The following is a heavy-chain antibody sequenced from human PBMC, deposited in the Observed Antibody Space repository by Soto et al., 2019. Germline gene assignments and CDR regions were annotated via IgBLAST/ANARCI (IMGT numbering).Heavy chain of an antibody. D-gene: IGHD3-9*01. Sequence: PSETLSLTCAVYGGSFSGCYWSWIRQPPGKGLEWIGEVNHSGSTNYNPSLKSRVTISVDTSKNQFSLKLMSLSAADTAVYYCGRLEGLATISYYFDYWGQGALVTVSS. CDR1: GGSFSGCY. V-gene: IGHV4-34*01. CDR2: VNHSGST. J-gene: IGHJ4*02. CDR3: GRLEGLATISYYFDY.